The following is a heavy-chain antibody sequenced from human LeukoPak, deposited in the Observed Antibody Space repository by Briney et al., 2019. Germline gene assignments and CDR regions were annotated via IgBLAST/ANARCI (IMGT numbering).Heavy chain of an antibody. CDR1: GGSISGYY. CDR3: ARGFNGRGPTN. D-gene: IGHD3-10*01. Sequence: SSETLSLTCAVYGGSISGYYWSWIRQPLGKGLEWIGEINHSGSTKYNPSLKSRVTVSVDPSKNQFSLKVTSVTAADTAVYYCARGFNGRGPTNWGQGTLVTVSS. J-gene: IGHJ4*02. CDR2: INHSGST. V-gene: IGHV4-34*01.